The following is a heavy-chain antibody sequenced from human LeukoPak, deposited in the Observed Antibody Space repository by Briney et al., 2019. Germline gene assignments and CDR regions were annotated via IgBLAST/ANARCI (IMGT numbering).Heavy chain of an antibody. CDR3: ATWLSGYNYGAQHGFDY. CDR2: IYYSGST. J-gene: IGHJ4*02. Sequence: PSQTLSLTCTVSGGSISSGGYYWSWIRQHPGKGLEWIGYIYYSGSTYYNPSLKSRVTISVDTSKNQFSLKLSSVTAADTAVYYCATWLSGYNYGAQHGFDYWGQGTLVTVSS. CDR1: GGSISSGGYY. D-gene: IGHD5-18*01. V-gene: IGHV4-31*03.